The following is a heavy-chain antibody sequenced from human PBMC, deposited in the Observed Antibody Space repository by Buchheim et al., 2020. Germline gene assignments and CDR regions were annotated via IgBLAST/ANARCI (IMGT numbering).Heavy chain of an antibody. V-gene: IGHV1-18*01. CDR1: GYTFSSYG. J-gene: IGHJ4*02. Sequence: QVQMVQSGAEVKKPGASVKVSCKASGYTFSSYGLSWVRQAPGQGLEWMGWIGAYNGNTNYAQKFQGRVTVTTDTSTSTAYLELRSLTSDDTAVYYCARTSPTLSRVHNYWGQGTL. CDR2: IGAYNGNT. CDR3: ARTSPTLSRVHNY. D-gene: IGHD1-1*01.